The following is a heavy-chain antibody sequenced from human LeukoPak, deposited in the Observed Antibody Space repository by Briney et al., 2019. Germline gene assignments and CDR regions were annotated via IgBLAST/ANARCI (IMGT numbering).Heavy chain of an antibody. CDR3: ASHTGGWLRAFDI. CDR1: GGSISSYY. D-gene: IGHD6-19*01. V-gene: IGHV4-59*01. Sequence: SETLSLTCTVSGGSISSYYWSWIRQPPGKGLEWIGYIYYSGSTNYNPSLKSRVTISVDTSKNQFSLKLSSVTAADTAVYYCASHTGGWLRAFDIWGQGTMVTVSS. J-gene: IGHJ3*02. CDR2: IYYSGST.